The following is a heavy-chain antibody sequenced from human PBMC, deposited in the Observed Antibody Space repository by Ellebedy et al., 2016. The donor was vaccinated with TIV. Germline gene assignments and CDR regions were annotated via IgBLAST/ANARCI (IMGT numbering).Heavy chain of an antibody. D-gene: IGHD6-19*01. J-gene: IGHJ4*02. CDR2: IYSVETGGST. CDR1: GFTVSSSY. CDR3: AVSYRSGWEFDY. V-gene: IGHV3-53*01. Sequence: GESLKISCAASGFTVSSSYMTWVRQAPGKGLEYLSLIYSVETGGSTYYADSVKGRFTISRDNSKNTLYLQMIGLRTEDTAVYYCAVSYRSGWEFDYWGQGTLVTVSS.